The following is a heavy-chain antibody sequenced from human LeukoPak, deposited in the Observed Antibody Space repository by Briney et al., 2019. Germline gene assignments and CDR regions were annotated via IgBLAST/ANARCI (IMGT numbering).Heavy chain of an antibody. J-gene: IGHJ4*02. D-gene: IGHD1-26*01. V-gene: IGHV3-30*18. CDR1: GFTFSDYG. Sequence: GRSLRLSCAASGFTFSDYGMHWVRQAPGKGLEWMAVISYDGSNKYYADSVKGRFTISRDKSKNTVYLQMNSLRTEDTAVYYCAKDSKYSGTYRGSIDYWGQGTLVTVSS. CDR3: AKDSKYSGTYRGSIDY. CDR2: ISYDGSNK.